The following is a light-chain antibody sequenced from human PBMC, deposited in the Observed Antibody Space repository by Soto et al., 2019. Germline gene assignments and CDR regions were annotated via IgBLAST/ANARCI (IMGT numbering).Light chain of an antibody. CDR3: QQANSLPST. Sequence: DITMTQSPSTQSASVGDRVTITCLASQSISSWLAWYQQKPGKAPKLLIYGCSILESGVPSSFSGSGSGTDFTLTISSLQPEDFATYYCQQANSLPSTFGQGTRLEIK. CDR2: GCS. V-gene: IGKV1-5*01. CDR1: QSISSW. J-gene: IGKJ5*01.